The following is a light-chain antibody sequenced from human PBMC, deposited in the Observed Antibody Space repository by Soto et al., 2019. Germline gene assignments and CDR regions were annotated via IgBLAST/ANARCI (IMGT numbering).Light chain of an antibody. CDR2: GAS. Sequence: EIVMTPSPATLSVSPGERATLSCRASQSVSSNLAWYQQKPGQAPRLLIYGASTRATGIPARFSGSGSGTEFTLTISSLQSEDFAVYYCQQYGSSGTFGQGTKVDIK. CDR3: QQYGSSGT. J-gene: IGKJ1*01. V-gene: IGKV3-15*01. CDR1: QSVSSN.